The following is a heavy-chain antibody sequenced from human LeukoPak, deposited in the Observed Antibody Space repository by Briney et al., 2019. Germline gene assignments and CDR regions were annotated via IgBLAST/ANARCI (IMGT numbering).Heavy chain of an antibody. Sequence: SETLSLTCTVSGGSISSSSYYWGWIRQPPGKGLEWIGSIYYSGSTYYNPSLKSRVTISVDTSKNQFSLKLSSVTAADTAVYYCARARDIAAAGRWGQGTLVTVSS. J-gene: IGHJ4*02. D-gene: IGHD6-13*01. CDR1: GGSISSSSYY. CDR2: IYYSGST. V-gene: IGHV4-39*07. CDR3: ARARDIAAAGR.